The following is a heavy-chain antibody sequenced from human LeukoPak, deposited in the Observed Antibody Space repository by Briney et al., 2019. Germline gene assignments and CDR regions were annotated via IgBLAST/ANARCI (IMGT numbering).Heavy chain of an antibody. V-gene: IGHV1-18*01. Sequence: SVKVSCKASGYTFTSYGINRVRQAPGQGLEWMGWINTYNGKTDYAQKLQGRVTMTTDTSTSTAYMELRSLISDDTAVYYCARKECSSTSCYSGFYGMDVWGQATTVTVSS. CDR3: ARKECSSTSCYSGFYGMDV. CDR1: GYTFTSYG. J-gene: IGHJ6*02. D-gene: IGHD2-2*01. CDR2: INTYNGKT.